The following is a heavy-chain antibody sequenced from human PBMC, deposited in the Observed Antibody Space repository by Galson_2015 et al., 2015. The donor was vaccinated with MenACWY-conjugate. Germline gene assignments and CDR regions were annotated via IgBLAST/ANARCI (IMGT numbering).Heavy chain of an antibody. Sequence: SLRLSCAASGFTFTGYEFNWVRQAPGKGLEWLSYISKSGSPIYYADSEKGRFTISRDNTKKSLFLQMNSLTAGDTAVYYCARVATWIHQYYYYMDVWGKGTTVTVSS. CDR3: ARVATWIHQYYYYMDV. V-gene: IGHV3-48*03. CDR2: ISKSGSPI. CDR1: GFTFTGYE. D-gene: IGHD5-18*01. J-gene: IGHJ6*03.